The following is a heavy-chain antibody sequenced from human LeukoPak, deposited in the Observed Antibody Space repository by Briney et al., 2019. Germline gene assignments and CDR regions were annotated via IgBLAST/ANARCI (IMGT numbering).Heavy chain of an antibody. V-gene: IGHV3-9*01. D-gene: IGHD2-15*01. CDR3: AKDGKVVGYYYYYYMDV. Sequence: GGSLRLSCAASVFTFDDYAMHWVRQAPGKGLEWVSGISWNSGSIGYAESVKGRFTISRDNAKNSLYLQMNSLRAEDTALYYCAKDGKVVGYYYYYYMDVWGKGTTVTVSS. CDR2: ISWNSGSI. J-gene: IGHJ6*03. CDR1: VFTFDDYA.